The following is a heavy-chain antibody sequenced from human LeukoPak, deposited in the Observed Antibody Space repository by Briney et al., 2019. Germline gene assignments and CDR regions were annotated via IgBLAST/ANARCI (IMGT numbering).Heavy chain of an antibody. CDR1: GFTFSSYS. J-gene: IGHJ4*02. V-gene: IGHV3-21*01. CDR3: ARRGYDSSGYYHTDDY. CDR2: ISSSSSYI. D-gene: IGHD3-22*01. Sequence: GGSLRLSCAASGFTFSSYSMNWVRQAPGKGLEWVSSISSSSSYIYYADSVKGRFTISRDNAKNSLYLQMNSLRAEDTAVYYCARRGYDSSGYYHTDDYWGQGTLVTVSS.